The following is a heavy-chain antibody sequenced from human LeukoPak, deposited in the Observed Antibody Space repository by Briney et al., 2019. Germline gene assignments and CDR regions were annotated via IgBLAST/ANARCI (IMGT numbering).Heavy chain of an antibody. Sequence: PSETLSLTCTVSGGSISSGGYYWSWIRQPPGKGLEWIGYIYHSGSTYYNPSLKSRVTISVDRSKNQFSLKLSSVTAADTAVYYCARDTVAGAYWYFDLWGRGTLVTVSS. CDR1: GGSISSGGYY. V-gene: IGHV4-30-2*01. J-gene: IGHJ2*01. CDR2: IYHSGST. CDR3: ARDTVAGAYWYFDL. D-gene: IGHD6-19*01.